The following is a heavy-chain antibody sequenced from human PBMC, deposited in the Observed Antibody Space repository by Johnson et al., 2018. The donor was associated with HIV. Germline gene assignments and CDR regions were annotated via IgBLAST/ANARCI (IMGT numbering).Heavy chain of an antibody. CDR3: AKGGGQLWFYIAFDI. CDR1: GSTFSDYY. J-gene: IGHJ3*02. V-gene: IGHV3-11*04. Sequence: QVQLVESGGDLVKAGGSLRLSCAASGSTFSDYYMSWIRQAPGKGLEWVSYISGSGGTIYYADSVKGRFTISRDNAMNSVYLQMNSLRAEDTAVYYCAKGGGQLWFYIAFDIWGQGTMVTVSS. CDR2: ISGSGGTI. D-gene: IGHD5-18*01.